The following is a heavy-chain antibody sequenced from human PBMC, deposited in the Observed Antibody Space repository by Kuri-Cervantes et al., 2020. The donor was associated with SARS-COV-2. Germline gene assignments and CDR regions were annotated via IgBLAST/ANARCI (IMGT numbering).Heavy chain of an antibody. CDR1: RFTFSSYS. CDR3: ARDPRYYDILTGPYYFDY. V-gene: IGHV3-74*01. D-gene: IGHD3-9*01. CDR2: INSDGSST. Sequence: GESLKISCAASRFTFSSYSMNWVRQAPGKGLVWVSRINSDGSSTSYADSVKGRFTISRDNAKNTLYLQMNSLRAEDTAVYYCARDPRYYDILTGPYYFDYWGQGTLVTVSS. J-gene: IGHJ4*02.